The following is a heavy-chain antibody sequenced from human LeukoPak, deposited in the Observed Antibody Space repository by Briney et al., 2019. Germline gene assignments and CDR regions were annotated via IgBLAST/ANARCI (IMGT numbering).Heavy chain of an antibody. CDR1: GFTFSSYD. V-gene: IGHV3-13*01. CDR3: ARVGIDYGENYSMDV. J-gene: IGHJ6*02. D-gene: IGHD4-17*01. Sequence: PGGSLRLSCAASGFTFSSYDMHWVRHATGKGLEWVSGIGTAGDTYYPGSVRGRFTISRENAKNSLYLQMNSLRAEDTAVYCCARVGIDYGENYSMDVWGQGTTVTVSS. CDR2: IGTAGDT.